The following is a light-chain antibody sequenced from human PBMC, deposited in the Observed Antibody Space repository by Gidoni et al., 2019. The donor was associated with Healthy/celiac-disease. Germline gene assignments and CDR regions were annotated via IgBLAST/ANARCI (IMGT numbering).Light chain of an antibody. V-gene: IGKV1-39*01. CDR2: AAS. J-gene: IGKJ2*01. CDR1: QSISSY. Sequence: DIRMTQTPSSLSASVGDRVTITCRASQSISSYLNWYQQKPGKAPKLLIYAASSLQSGVPSSFVGSGSGTDFTLTISSLQPEDFSTYYGQQSYSTPYTFGQGTKLEIK. CDR3: QQSYSTPYT.